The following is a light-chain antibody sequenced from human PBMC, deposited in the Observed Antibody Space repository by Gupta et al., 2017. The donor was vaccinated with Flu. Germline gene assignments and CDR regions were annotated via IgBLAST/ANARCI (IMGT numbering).Light chain of an antibody. Sequence: PSSVSRSSSQSLVNKNISTCLDWYQQKPGQSPRLLIYEVSNRESGVPYRFSGSGSGTDFTLTISSLQADDFGVYYCLRDTSYWTFGQGTKLEIK. CDR1: QSLVNKNISTC. V-gene: IGKV2-30*01. CDR3: LRDTSYWT. CDR2: EVS. J-gene: IGKJ1*01.